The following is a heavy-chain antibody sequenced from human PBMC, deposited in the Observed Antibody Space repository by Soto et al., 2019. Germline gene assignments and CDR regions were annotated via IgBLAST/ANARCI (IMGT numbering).Heavy chain of an antibody. CDR1: GGSINSGGYS. J-gene: IGHJ5*02. D-gene: IGHD4-4*01. CDR3: ARARTVGVEFWFDP. V-gene: IGHV4-30-2*01. Sequence: PSETLSLTCAVSGGSINSGGYSWNWIRQPPGKGLEWIGHIYHRGDTYYNPSLKGRVTISVDRSKNQFSLNLNSVTAADTAVYFCARARTVGVEFWFDPWGQGTLVTVS. CDR2: IYHRGDT.